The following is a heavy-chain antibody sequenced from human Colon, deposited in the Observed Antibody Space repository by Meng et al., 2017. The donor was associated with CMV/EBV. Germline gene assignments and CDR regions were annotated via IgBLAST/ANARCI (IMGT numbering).Heavy chain of an antibody. J-gene: IGHJ4*02. CDR3: ASLPFPYCTTSTCYNSGDF. Sequence: ASVKVFCKTSGYSFTGFHMHWVRQAPGQGLEWMGWINPNSGGTMYAQKFQGRVTMTRDSSISTAYMELRRLGSDDTAVYYCASLPFPYCTTSTCYNSGDFWGQGTLVTVSS. CDR2: INPNSGGT. CDR1: GYSFTGFH. V-gene: IGHV1-2*02. D-gene: IGHD2-2*02.